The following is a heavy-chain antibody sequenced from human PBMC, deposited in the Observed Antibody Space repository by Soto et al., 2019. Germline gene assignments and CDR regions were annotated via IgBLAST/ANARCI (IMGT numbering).Heavy chain of an antibody. CDR3: ARDVRVSSRRLQRLPGGMDV. V-gene: IGHV1-69*06. CDR2: IIPIFGTA. D-gene: IGHD4-17*01. J-gene: IGHJ6*02. Sequence: ASVKVSCKASGGTFSSYAISWVRQAPGQGLEWMGGIIPIFGTANYAQKFQGRVTITADKSTSTAYMELSSLRSEDTAVYYCARDVRVSSRRLQRLPGGMDVWGQGTTVTVSS. CDR1: GGTFSSYA.